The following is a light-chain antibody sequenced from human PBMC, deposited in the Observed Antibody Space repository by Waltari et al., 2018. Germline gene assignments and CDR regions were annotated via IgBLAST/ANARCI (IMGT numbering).Light chain of an antibody. CDR3: QQRSNWNT. CDR1: KSVGSS. Sequence: ETVLTQSPVTLSLSPGEGATLPCKASKSVGSSLAWYQQKPGQAPRLLIYNASNRAAGIPARFSCSGSGTDFTLTISSLEPEDFAVYYCQQRSNWNTFGQGTKLEIK. J-gene: IGKJ2*01. CDR2: NAS. V-gene: IGKV3-11*01.